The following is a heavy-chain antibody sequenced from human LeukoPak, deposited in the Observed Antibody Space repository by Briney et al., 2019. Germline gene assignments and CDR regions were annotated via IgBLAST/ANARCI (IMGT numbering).Heavy chain of an antibody. J-gene: IGHJ4*02. CDR3: ARHLSGGIAADYYFDY. D-gene: IGHD6-13*01. CDR2: IYHTGST. V-gene: IGHV4-59*08. CDR1: GGSISGDY. Sequence: SETLSLTCTVSGGSISGDYWSWIRQPPGKGLEWIGYIYHTGSTNYNPSLKSRVTISVDTSKSQFSLKLSSVTAADTAVYYCARHLSGGIAADYYFDYWGQGTLVTVSS.